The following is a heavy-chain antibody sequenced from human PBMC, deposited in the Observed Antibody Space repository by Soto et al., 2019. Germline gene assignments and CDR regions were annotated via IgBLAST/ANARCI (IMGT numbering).Heavy chain of an antibody. CDR2: IYYSGST. V-gene: IGHV4-59*01. CDR1: GGSISSYY. CDR3: ARAQIGQWLDLDY. D-gene: IGHD6-19*01. J-gene: IGHJ4*02. Sequence: LPETLSLTCTVSGGSISSYYWSWIRQPPGKGLEWIGYIYYSGSTNYNPSLKSRVTISVDTSKNQFSLKLSSVTAADTAVYYCARAQIGQWLDLDYWGQGTLVTVSS.